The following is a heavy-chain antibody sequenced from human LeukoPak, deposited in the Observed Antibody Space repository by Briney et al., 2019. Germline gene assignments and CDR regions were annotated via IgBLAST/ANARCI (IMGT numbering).Heavy chain of an antibody. CDR2: MYYGGSP. CDR3: VTGRYSYGWYDH. J-gene: IGHJ5*02. D-gene: IGHD1-26*01. CDR1: GGSISSFY. V-gene: IGHV4-59*13. Sequence: PSETLSLTCTVSGGSISSFYRSWIRQPPGKGLEWIGYMYYGGSPNYNPSLKSRVITSLDTSKNQFSRKLKSVTTADTAVYYCVTGRYSYGWYDHWGQGILVTVSS.